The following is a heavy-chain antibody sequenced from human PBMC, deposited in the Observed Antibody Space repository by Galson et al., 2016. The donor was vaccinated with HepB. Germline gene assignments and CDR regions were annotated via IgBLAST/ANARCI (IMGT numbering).Heavy chain of an antibody. V-gene: IGHV1-46*01. D-gene: IGHD3/OR15-3a*01. CDR3: ARGTGTGGYFDY. CDR1: GYTFTSYY. J-gene: IGHJ4*02. CDR2: INPSGGST. Sequence: SVKVSCKASGYTFTSYYMHWVRQTPGQGLEWMGIINPSGGSTSYAQKFQGRVTVTRDTSTSTVYMELSSLRSEDTAVYYCARGTGTGGYFDYWGQGTLVTVAS.